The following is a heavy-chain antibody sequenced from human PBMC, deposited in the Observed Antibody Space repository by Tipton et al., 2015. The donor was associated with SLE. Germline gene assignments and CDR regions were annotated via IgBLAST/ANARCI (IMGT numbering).Heavy chain of an antibody. V-gene: IGHV4-39*01. CDR3: ARHVTVWEATGPLTRWFDP. J-gene: IGHJ5*02. D-gene: IGHD1-26*01. CDR2: ISYSGST. Sequence: TLSLTCTVSGGSISSTTHYWGWIRQSPGKGLQWIGSISYSGSTHYNPYLKSRVTISVDTSKNQFSLKLGSVTAADTAVYYCARHVTVWEATGPLTRWFDPWGQGTLVTVSS. CDR1: GGSISSTTHY.